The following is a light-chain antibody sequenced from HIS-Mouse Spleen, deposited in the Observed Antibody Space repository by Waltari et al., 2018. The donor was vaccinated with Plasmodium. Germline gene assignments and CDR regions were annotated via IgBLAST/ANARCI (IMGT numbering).Light chain of an antibody. Sequence: SYELTQPPSVSLSSGQTARLTCSGDALPNKHAYWYQQKSGQAPVLVIYEDSKRPSGIPERFSGSSSGTMATLTISGAQVEDEADYYCYSTDSSGNHRVFGGGTKLTVL. V-gene: IGLV3-10*01. CDR2: EDS. CDR3: YSTDSSGNHRV. J-gene: IGLJ3*02. CDR1: ALPNKH.